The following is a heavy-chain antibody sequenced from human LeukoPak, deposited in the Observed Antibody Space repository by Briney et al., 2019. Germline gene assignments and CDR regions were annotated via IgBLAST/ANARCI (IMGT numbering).Heavy chain of an antibody. Sequence: TGGSLRLSCATSGFTLSLAGMHWVRQAPGKGLEWVSRIKYDGSYTNYADSVKGRFTISRDNARNTLSPHMISLRAEDTAVYFCVRDGDAYNFDFWGQGVLVTVSS. V-gene: IGHV3-74*01. CDR3: VRDGDAYNFDF. CDR1: GFTLSLAG. D-gene: IGHD5-24*01. J-gene: IGHJ4*02. CDR2: IKYDGSYT.